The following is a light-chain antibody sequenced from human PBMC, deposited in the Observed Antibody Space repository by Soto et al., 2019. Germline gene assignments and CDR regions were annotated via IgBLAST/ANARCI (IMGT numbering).Light chain of an antibody. Sequence: QSVLTQPPSVSGAPGQRVTISCTGCSSNIGAGYDVHWYQQLPGTAPKLLIYGNNNRPSGVPDRFSGSKSGTSASLAITGLQAEDEADYYCQSYDSSLSGYVFGTGTKV. CDR2: GNN. V-gene: IGLV1-40*01. CDR3: QSYDSSLSGYV. J-gene: IGLJ1*01. CDR1: SSNIGAGYD.